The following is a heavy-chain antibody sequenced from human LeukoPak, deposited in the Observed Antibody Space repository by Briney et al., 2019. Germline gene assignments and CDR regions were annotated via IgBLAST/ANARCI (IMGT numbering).Heavy chain of an antibody. D-gene: IGHD2-2*01. V-gene: IGHV1-2*02. CDR3: ARGRCSSTSCYQLGGSYYYMDV. Sequence: ASAKVSCKPSGYTFTSYGINWVRQAPGQGLEWMGWINPNSGGTKYAQKFQGRVTMTRDTSISTAYMELRRLTSDGTAVYHCARGRCSSTSCYQLGGSYYYMDVWGKGTTVTISS. CDR1: GYTFTSYG. J-gene: IGHJ6*03. CDR2: INPNSGGT.